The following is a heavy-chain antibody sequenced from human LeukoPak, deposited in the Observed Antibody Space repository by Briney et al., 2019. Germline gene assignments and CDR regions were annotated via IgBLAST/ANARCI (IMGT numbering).Heavy chain of an antibody. J-gene: IGHJ6*04. D-gene: IGHD3-16*01. V-gene: IGHV3-53*01. CDR1: GLTYTIS. CDR3: ARGGEDV. Sequence: GGSLRLSCAISGLTYTISWVRQAPGTGLEWVSVIYSGGSTYYVDSVKGRFTISRDDSKNTLYLQMNSLRAEDTAVYYCARGGEDVWGKGTTVTVSS. CDR2: IYSGGST.